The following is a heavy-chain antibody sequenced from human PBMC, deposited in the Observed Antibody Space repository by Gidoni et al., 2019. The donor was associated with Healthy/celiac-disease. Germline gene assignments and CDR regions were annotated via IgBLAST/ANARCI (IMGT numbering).Heavy chain of an antibody. J-gene: IGHJ6*02. D-gene: IGHD6-6*01. CDR1: GGSTSSSSYY. CDR3: ARHSSSTSYGMDV. V-gene: IGHV4-39*01. Sequence: LQPQESGPGLVKPSETLSLTRSASGGSTSSSSYYWGRRRQPPGKGLEWIRSIYYIGSTYYNPSRRSRVTMSVDTSKDQFSLKLSSVTAADTAVYECARHSSSTSYGMDVWGQGTTVTVSS. CDR2: IYYIGST.